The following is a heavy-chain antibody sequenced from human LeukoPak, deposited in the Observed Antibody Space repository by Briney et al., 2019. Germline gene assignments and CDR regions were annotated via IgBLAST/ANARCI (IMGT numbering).Heavy chain of an antibody. J-gene: IGHJ3*02. V-gene: IGHV3-23*01. D-gene: IGHD3-16*01. Sequence: PGGSLRLSCAASGFNFDQYAMNWVRQAPGKGLEWVSFISGGGAKTFYADPVKGRFSISRDNSKNTVYLHMNSLRAEDTAIYYCAKCSSSYGNDALDIWGQGTMVTVSS. CDR1: GFNFDQYA. CDR3: AKCSSSYGNDALDI. CDR2: ISGGGAKT.